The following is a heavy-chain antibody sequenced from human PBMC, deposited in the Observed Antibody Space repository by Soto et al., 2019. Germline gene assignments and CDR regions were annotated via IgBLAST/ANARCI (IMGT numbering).Heavy chain of an antibody. J-gene: IGHJ6*02. CDR3: ARDRASAAYYYYGMDV. CDR1: GGSMSSGGYY. V-gene: IGHV4-31*03. Sequence: QVQLQESGPGLVKPSQTLSLTCTVSGGSMSSGGYYWSWIRQHPGKGLEWIGYIYYSGSTYYNPSLKSRVTISVDTSKNQFSLKLSSVTAADTAVYYCARDRASAAYYYYGMDVWGQGTTVTVSS. D-gene: IGHD2-15*01. CDR2: IYYSGST.